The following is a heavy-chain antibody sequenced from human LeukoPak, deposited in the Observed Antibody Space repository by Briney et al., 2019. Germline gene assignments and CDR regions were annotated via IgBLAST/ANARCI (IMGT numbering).Heavy chain of an antibody. CDR1: GFTFSSYS. J-gene: IGHJ3*02. D-gene: IGHD2-2*01. Sequence: GGSLRLSCAASGFTFSSYSMNWVRQAPGKGLEWVSSISSSSSYIYYADSVKGRFTISRDNAKNSLYLQMNSLRAEDTAVYYCAKDLPSIHAFDIWGQGTMVTVSS. V-gene: IGHV3-21*01. CDR3: AKDLPSIHAFDI. CDR2: ISSSSSYI.